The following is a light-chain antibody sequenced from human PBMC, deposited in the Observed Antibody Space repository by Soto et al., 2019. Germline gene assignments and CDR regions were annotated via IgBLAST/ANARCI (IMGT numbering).Light chain of an antibody. CDR1: QSISSW. Sequence: DIQMTQSPSTLSASVGDRVTITCRASQSISSWLAWYQQKPGKAPKLLIYDASSLESGVPSRFSGSGSGTEFTLTISSLQPDDFATYYCQQYNSYSIFTSGPGTKVDIK. CDR2: DAS. V-gene: IGKV1-5*01. J-gene: IGKJ3*01. CDR3: QQYNSYSIFT.